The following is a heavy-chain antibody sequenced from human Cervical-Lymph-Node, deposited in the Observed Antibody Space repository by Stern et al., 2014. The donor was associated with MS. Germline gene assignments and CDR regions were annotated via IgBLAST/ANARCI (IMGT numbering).Heavy chain of an antibody. CDR2: INPTGGNT. CDR3: ARGLPYFDFWSGYPNLDY. CDR1: GYTFTSYY. V-gene: IGHV1-46*01. J-gene: IGHJ4*02. D-gene: IGHD3-3*01. Sequence: QVQLGQSGAEVKKPGASVKVSCKASGYTFTSYYIHWVRQAPGQGLEWMGLINPTGGNTNYAQKFQGRVTITWDTSTSTVFMELSSLRSEDTAVFYCARGLPYFDFWSGYPNLDYWGQGTLVTVS.